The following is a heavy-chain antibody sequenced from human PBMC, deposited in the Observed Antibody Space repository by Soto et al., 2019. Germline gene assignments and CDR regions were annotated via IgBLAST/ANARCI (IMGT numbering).Heavy chain of an antibody. D-gene: IGHD1-26*01. CDR2: ISYDGSNK. CDR1: GFTFSSYG. V-gene: IGHV3-30*18. Sequence: GGSLRLSCAASGFTFSSYGMHWVRQAPGKGLEWVAVISYDGSNKYYADSVKGRFTISRDNSKNTLYLQMNSLRAEDTAVYYCANGSPSPFVRGSPYDYWGQGTLVTV. J-gene: IGHJ4*02. CDR3: ANGSPSPFVRGSPYDY.